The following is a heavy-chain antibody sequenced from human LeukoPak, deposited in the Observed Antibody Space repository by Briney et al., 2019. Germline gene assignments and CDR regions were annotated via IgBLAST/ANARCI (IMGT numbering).Heavy chain of an antibody. CDR3: ARVDYGDYYAFDI. Sequence: GGSLRLSCAASGFTFSTYSMNWVRQAPGKGLEWVSSIGSGSSYISYADSVKGRFTISRDNAKNSLYLQMNSLRAEDTAVYYSARVDYGDYYAFDIWGQGTMVTVSS. D-gene: IGHD4-17*01. CDR2: IGSGSSYI. J-gene: IGHJ3*02. V-gene: IGHV3-21*04. CDR1: GFTFSTYS.